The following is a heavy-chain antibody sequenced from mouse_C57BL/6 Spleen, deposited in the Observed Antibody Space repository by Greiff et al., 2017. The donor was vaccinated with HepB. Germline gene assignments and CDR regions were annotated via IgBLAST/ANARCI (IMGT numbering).Heavy chain of an antibody. V-gene: IGHV1-22*01. J-gene: IGHJ2*01. CDR1: GYTFTDYN. CDR2: INPNNGGT. Sequence: VQLQQSGPELVKPGASVKMSCKASGYTFTDYNMHWVKQSHGKSLEWIGYINPNNGGTSYNQKFKGKATLTVNKSSSTAYMELRSLTSEDSAVYDCARERYGHYFDYWGQGTTLTVSS. CDR3: ARERYGHYFDY. D-gene: IGHD2-14*01.